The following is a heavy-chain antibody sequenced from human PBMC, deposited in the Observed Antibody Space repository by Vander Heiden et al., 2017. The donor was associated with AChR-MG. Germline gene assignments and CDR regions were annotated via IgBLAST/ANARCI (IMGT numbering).Heavy chain of an antibody. CDR1: GDSVSSNSAA. CDR2: TYYRSKWYN. D-gene: IGHD4-4*01. Sequence: QVQLQQSGPGLVKPSQTLSLTCAISGDSVSSNSAAWNWIRQSPSRGLEWLGRTYYRSKWYNDYAVSVKSRITINPDTSKNQFSLQLNSVTPEDTAVYYCARDGPSWGVTIFYAFDIWGQGTMVTVSS. CDR3: ARDGPSWGVTIFYAFDI. J-gene: IGHJ3*02. V-gene: IGHV6-1*01.